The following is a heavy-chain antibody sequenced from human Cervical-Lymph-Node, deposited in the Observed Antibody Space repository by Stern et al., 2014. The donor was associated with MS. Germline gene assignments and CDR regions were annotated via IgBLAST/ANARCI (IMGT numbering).Heavy chain of an antibody. CDR1: GYTFTGYS. J-gene: IGHJ4*02. CDR2: INTNTGNP. D-gene: IGHD3-22*01. V-gene: IGHV7-4-1*02. Sequence: QLVQSGSELKKPGASVKVSCKASGYTFTGYSMNWVRQAPGQGLEWMGWINTNTGNPTYARGFTGRFVLSLDTSVTTAYLRISSLKADDSAIYYCARSSAWTDLDFWGQGTVVTVSS. CDR3: ARSSAWTDLDF.